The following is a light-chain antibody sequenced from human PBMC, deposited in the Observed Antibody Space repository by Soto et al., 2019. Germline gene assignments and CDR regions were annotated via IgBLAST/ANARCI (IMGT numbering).Light chain of an antibody. J-gene: IGKJ1*01. CDR1: KIISGW. Sequence: IQTAPASPSPYGPVRHRDTITCRASKIISGWLAWYQQKPGKAPKLLIYKASTLKSGVPSRFSGSGSGTEFTLTISSLQPDDFAAYYCQHYNSYSVTFGQGTMAEI. CDR3: QHYNSYSVT. CDR2: KAS. V-gene: IGKV1-5*03.